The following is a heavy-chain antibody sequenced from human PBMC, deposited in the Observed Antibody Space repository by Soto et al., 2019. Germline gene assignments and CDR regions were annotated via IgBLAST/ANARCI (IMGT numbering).Heavy chain of an antibody. V-gene: IGHV4-59*01. D-gene: IGHD2-8*01. Sequence: SETLSLTCSVSGTSISSYYWIWIGQPPGKGLEWIANIHYSGTTNYNPSLASRVTLSVDTSKNQFSLKMASVTAADRAMYFCARYNSYAIDYWGRGTLVTVSS. CDR2: IHYSGTT. CDR1: GTSISSYY. J-gene: IGHJ4*02. CDR3: ARYNSYAIDY.